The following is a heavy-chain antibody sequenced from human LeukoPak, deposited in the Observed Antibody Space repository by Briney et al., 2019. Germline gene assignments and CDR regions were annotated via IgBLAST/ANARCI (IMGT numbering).Heavy chain of an antibody. J-gene: IGHJ4*02. D-gene: IGHD4/OR15-4a*01. CDR1: GFTFSSYA. V-gene: IGHV3-23*01. Sequence: GGSLRLSCAASGFTFSSYAMSWVRQAPGKGLEWVSTISGSGGSTYYADSVKGRFTISRDNSKNTLYLQMNSLRAEDTAVYYCARRAGAYSHPYDYWGQGTLVTVSS. CDR2: ISGSGGST. CDR3: ARRAGAYSHPYDY.